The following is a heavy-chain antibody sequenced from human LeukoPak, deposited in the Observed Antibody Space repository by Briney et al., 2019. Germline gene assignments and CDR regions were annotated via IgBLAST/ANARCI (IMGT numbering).Heavy chain of an antibody. CDR1: GGSFSGFY. J-gene: IGHJ4*02. CDR3: ARGLVGAIYH. Sequence: SETLSLTCAVYGGSFSGFYWSWIRQPPGKGLEWIGEINHSGSTNYNPSLKSRVTISVDTSKNQFSLKLSSVTAADTAVYYCARGLVGAIYHWGQGTLVAVSS. CDR2: INHSGST. V-gene: IGHV4-34*01. D-gene: IGHD1-26*01.